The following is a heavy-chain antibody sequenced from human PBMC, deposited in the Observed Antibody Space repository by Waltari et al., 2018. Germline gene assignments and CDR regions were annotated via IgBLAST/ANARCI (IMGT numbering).Heavy chain of an antibody. CDR2: KKQDGSEK. CDR1: GFIFSRYW. V-gene: IGHV3-7*01. CDR3: ASRYYFDY. Sequence: EVQLVESGGGLVQPGGSLRLSCAASGFIFSRYWMSWVRQAPGKGLEWVANKKQDGSEKYYVDSVKGRFTISRDNAKNSLFLQMNSLRAEDTAVYYCASRYYFDYWGLGTLVTVSS. J-gene: IGHJ4*02.